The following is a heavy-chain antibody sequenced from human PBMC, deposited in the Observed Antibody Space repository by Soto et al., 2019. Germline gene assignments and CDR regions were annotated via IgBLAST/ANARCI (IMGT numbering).Heavy chain of an antibody. CDR1: GFTFSLSA. J-gene: IGHJ4*02. V-gene: IGHV3-23*01. CDR2: VSDGGSTT. D-gene: IGHD3-9*01. Sequence: EVQLLESGGGFVQPGESLRLSCAASGFTFSLSAMSWVRQAPGRGLDWVLSVSDGGSTTEYADSVKGRFTMSRDDSENTVHLQMNSLGAEDTAVYYCAEGPEYDILTGCDYWGQCALVTVSS. CDR3: AEGPEYDILTGCDY.